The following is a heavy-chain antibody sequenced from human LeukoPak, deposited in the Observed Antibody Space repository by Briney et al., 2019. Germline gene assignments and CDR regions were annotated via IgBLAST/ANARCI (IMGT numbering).Heavy chain of an antibody. V-gene: IGHV4-4*07. CDR1: GGFISSYY. D-gene: IGHD3-3*01. J-gene: IGHJ4*02. CDR3: ARSSGYYNAFDY. Sequence: PSETLSLTCTVSGGFISSYYWSWIRQPAGKGLEWIGHIYTNGRTNYNPSLKSRVTMSVDTSKNQFSLKLSSVTAADTAVYCCARSSGYYNAFDYWGQGTLVTVSS. CDR2: IYTNGRT.